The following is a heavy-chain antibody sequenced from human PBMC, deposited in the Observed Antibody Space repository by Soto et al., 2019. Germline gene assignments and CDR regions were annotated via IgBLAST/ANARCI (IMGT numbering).Heavy chain of an antibody. V-gene: IGHV3-23*01. D-gene: IGHD6-19*01. Sequence: EVQLLESGGGLVQPGGSLRLSCAASGFTFSSYAMSWVRQAPGKGLEWVSVISGNGDSTYYADSVKGRFTISRDNSKNTRYLQRNSLRAEDTAVYYCAKRGAGHYFDFWGQGTLVTVSS. J-gene: IGHJ4*02. CDR1: GFTFSSYA. CDR3: AKRGAGHYFDF. CDR2: ISGNGDST.